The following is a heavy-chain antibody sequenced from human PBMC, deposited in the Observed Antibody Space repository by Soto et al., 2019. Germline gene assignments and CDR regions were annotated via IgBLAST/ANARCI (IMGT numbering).Heavy chain of an antibody. CDR2: IYYSGST. D-gene: IGHD4-17*01. V-gene: IGHV4-31*03. CDR1: GGSISSGGYY. J-gene: IGHJ4*02. CDR3: ARSPEATVTAFDY. Sequence: QVQLQESGPGLVKPSQTMSLTCTVSGGSISSGGYYWSWIRQHPGKGPEWIGYIYYSGSTYYNPSLKSRVTISVDTSKNQFSLKLSSVTAADTAVYYCARSPEATVTAFDYWGQGTLVTVSS.